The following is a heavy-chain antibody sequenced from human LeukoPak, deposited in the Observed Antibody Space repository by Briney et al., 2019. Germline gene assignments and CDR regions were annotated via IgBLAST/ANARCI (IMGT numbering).Heavy chain of an antibody. CDR2: IIPIFGTA. CDR1: GGTFSSYA. V-gene: IGHV1-69*06. D-gene: IGHD2-8*01. Sequence: GASAKVSCKASGGTFSSYAISWVRQAPGQGLEWRGGIIPIFGTANYAQKFQGRVTITADKSTSTAYMELSSLRSEDTAVYYCARHDIVLMVYAIDYWGQGTLVTVSS. J-gene: IGHJ4*02. CDR3: ARHDIVLMVYAIDY.